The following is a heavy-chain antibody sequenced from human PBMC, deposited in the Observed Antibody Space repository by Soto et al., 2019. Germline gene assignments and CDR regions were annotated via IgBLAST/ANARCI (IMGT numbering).Heavy chain of an antibody. CDR3: AKDLLRYFDWSPLDY. V-gene: IGHV3-30*18. CDR2: ISYDGSNK. CDR1: GFTFSNYG. Sequence: QVQLVESGGGEVQPGRSLRLSCAASGFTFSNYGMHWVRQAPGKGLEWVAVISYDGSNKYYADSVKGRFTISRDNSKNTLYLQMNSLRAEDTAVYYCAKDLLRYFDWSPLDYWGQGTLVTVSS. J-gene: IGHJ4*02. D-gene: IGHD3-9*01.